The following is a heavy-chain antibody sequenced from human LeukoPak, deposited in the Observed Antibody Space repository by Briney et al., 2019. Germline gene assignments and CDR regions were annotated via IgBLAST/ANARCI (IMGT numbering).Heavy chain of an antibody. CDR1: GFTFSSYA. Sequence: GESLRLSCAASGFTFSSYAMSWVRQAPGKGLEWVSAISGIGGSTYYADSVKGRFTISRDNSKNTLYLQMNSLRAEDTALYYCTKDAKRNYDFWDRFDYWGQGTLVTVSS. CDR3: TKDAKRNYDFWDRFDY. J-gene: IGHJ4*02. CDR2: ISGIGGST. D-gene: IGHD3-3*01. V-gene: IGHV3-23*01.